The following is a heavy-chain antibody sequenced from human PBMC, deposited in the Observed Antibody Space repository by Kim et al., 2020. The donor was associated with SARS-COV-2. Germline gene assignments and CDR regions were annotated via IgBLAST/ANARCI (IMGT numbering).Heavy chain of an antibody. V-gene: IGHV3-30*04. D-gene: IGHD3-10*01. CDR1: GFTFSSYA. J-gene: IGHJ6*01. CDR2: ISYDGSNK. CDR3: ARDAANYGSGSYYTHYY. Sequence: GGSLRLSCAASGFTFSSYAMHWVRQAPGKGLEWVAVISYDGSNKYYADSVKGRFTISRDNSKNTLYLQMNSLRAEDTAVYYCARDAANYGSGSYYTHYY.